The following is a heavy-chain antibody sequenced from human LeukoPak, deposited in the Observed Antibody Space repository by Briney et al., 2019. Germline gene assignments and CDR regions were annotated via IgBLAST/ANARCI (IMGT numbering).Heavy chain of an antibody. CDR1: GFTFSSYW. CDR2: INSDGSST. V-gene: IGHV3-74*01. Sequence: GGSLRLSCAASGFTFSSYWMHWVRQAPGKGLVWVSRINSDGSSTSYADSVKGRITISRDNAKNTLYLQMNSLRAEDTAVYYCARGGYSSGSDYWGQGTLVTVSS. CDR3: ARGGYSSGSDY. J-gene: IGHJ4*02. D-gene: IGHD6-19*01.